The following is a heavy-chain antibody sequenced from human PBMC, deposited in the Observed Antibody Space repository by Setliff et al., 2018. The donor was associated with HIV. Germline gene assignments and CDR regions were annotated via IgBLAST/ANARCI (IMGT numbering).Heavy chain of an antibody. J-gene: IGHJ4*02. CDR1: GGSISSSSYY. D-gene: IGHD6-19*01. CDR2: IYYSGST. CDR3: ASPASGGSSGQYHY. V-gene: IGHV4-39*01. Sequence: SETLSLTCTVSGGSISSSSYYWGWIRQPPGKGLEWIGSIYYSGSTYYNPSLKSRVTISVDTSKNQFSLKLSSVTAADTAVYYCASPASGGSSGQYHYWGQGTLVTVA.